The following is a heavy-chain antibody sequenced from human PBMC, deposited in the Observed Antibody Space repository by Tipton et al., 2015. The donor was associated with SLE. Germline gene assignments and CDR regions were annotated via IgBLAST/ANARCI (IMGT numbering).Heavy chain of an antibody. J-gene: IGHJ6*02. Sequence: TLSLTWAVYGGSFSGYYWSWIRQPPGKGLEWIGEINHSGSTNYNPSLKSRVTISVDTSKNQFSLKLSSVTAADTAVYYCARDLYYDSSDGMDVWGQGTTVTVSS. CDR2: INHSGST. CDR3: ARDLYYDSSDGMDV. CDR1: GGSFSGYY. D-gene: IGHD3-22*01. V-gene: IGHV4-34*01.